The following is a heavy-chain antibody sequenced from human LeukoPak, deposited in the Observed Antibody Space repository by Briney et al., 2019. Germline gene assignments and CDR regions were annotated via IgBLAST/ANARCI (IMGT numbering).Heavy chain of an antibody. J-gene: IGHJ4*02. CDR1: GFTYSSYA. V-gene: IGHV3-23*01. CDR2: ISGSGGST. D-gene: IGHD6-6*01. Sequence: GGSLRLSCAASGFTYSSYAMYWVRQAPEKGLEWVSGISGSGGSTYYADSVKGRFTISRDNSKNTLYLQMNSLRAEDTAVYYCAKDRGYTSSSASVYDYWGQGTLVTVSS. CDR3: AKDRGYTSSSASVYDY.